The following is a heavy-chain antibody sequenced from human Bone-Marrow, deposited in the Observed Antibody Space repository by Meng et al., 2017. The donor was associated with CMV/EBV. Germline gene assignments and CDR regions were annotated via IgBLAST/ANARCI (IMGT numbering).Heavy chain of an antibody. J-gene: IGHJ5*02. V-gene: IGHV1-18*01. CDR2: ISAYNGNT. Sequence: ASVKVSCKASGYTFTSYGISWVRQAPGQGLEWMGWISAYNGNTNYAQKPQGRVTMTTDTSTSTAYMELRSLRSDDTAVYYCARLYIVVVPAAMGQYNWFDPWGQGTLVTVSS. CDR3: ARLYIVVVPAAMGQYNWFDP. D-gene: IGHD2-2*01. CDR1: GYTFTSYG.